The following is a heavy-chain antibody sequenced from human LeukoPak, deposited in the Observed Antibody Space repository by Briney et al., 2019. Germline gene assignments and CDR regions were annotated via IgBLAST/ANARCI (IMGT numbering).Heavy chain of an antibody. CDR2: MYYSGNT. Sequence: MASETLSLTCTVSGGSISSSSFYWGWIRQPPGKGLEWIGSMYYSGNTYYNPSLESRVTMSVDTSKNQFSLKLSSVTAADTAVYYCARAFGSYQYYFDYWGQGTLVTVSS. CDR3: ARAFGSYQYYFDY. V-gene: IGHV4-39*07. J-gene: IGHJ4*02. CDR1: GGSISSSSFY. D-gene: IGHD1-26*01.